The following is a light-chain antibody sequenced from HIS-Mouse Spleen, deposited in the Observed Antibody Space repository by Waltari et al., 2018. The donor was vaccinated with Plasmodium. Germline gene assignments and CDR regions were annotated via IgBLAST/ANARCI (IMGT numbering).Light chain of an antibody. CDR2: KDS. Sequence: SYELPQPSSVSVSPGQTARITCSGAVLAKKYARWFQQKPGQAPVLVIYKDSERPSGIPERFSGSSSGTTVTLTISGAQVEDEADYYCYSAADNNWVFGGGTKLTVL. CDR1: VLAKKY. V-gene: IGLV3-27*01. J-gene: IGLJ3*02. CDR3: YSAADNNWV.